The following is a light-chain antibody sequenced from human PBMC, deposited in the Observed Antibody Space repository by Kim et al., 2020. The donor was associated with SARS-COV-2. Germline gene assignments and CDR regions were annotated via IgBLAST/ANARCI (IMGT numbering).Light chain of an antibody. CDR1: QNVNSY. Sequence: SLSPGETATLSGRASQNVNSYLAGYRQKPGQAPTVLIFRAANRAPGIPGRFSGSGSGTDFTLTIANLEPEDFAVYYCQQRSNWPYSFGQGTKLEI. J-gene: IGKJ2*03. V-gene: IGKV3-11*01. CDR3: QQRSNWPYS. CDR2: RAA.